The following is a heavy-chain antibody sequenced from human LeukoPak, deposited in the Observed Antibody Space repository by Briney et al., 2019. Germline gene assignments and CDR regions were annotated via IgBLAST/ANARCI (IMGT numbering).Heavy chain of an antibody. CDR3: AKDTLIVVVPAADPTPFFDY. J-gene: IGHJ4*02. D-gene: IGHD2-2*01. CDR1: GFTFSDYY. V-gene: IGHV3-11*01. CDR2: ISSGGATI. Sequence: PGGSLRLSCAASGFTFSDYYMSWIRQAPGKGLEWISYISSGGATIYYADSVKGRFTISRDNSKNTLYLQMNSLRAEDTAVYYCAKDTLIVVVPAADPTPFFDYWGQGTLVTVSS.